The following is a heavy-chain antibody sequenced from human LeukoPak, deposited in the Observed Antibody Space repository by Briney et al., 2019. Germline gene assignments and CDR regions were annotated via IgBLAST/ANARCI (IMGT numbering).Heavy chain of an antibody. J-gene: IGHJ6*02. CDR2: INSDGSST. V-gene: IGHV3-74*01. CDR3: ARETGQQWLVPYYGMDV. D-gene: IGHD6-19*01. CDR1: GFTFSSYW. Sequence: GGSLRLSCAASGFTFSSYWMHWVRQAPGKGLVWVSRINSDGSSTSYADSVKGRFTISRDNAKNTLYLQMNSLRAEDTAVYYCARETGQQWLVPYYGMDVWGQGTTVTVSS.